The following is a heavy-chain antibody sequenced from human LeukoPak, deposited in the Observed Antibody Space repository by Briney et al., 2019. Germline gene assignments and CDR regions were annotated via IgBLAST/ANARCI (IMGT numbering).Heavy chain of an antibody. J-gene: IGHJ1*01. CDR1: GYSISSGYY. V-gene: IGHV4-38-2*02. CDR2: IHHSGST. CDR3: ARVAAGIGFFQH. Sequence: SETLSLTCIVSGYSISSGYYWGWIRQPPGKGLEWIGNIHHSGSTYYNPALKSRVTISVDTSKNQLSLKLSSVTAADTAVYYCARVAAGIGFFQHWGQGTLVTVSS. D-gene: IGHD6-13*01.